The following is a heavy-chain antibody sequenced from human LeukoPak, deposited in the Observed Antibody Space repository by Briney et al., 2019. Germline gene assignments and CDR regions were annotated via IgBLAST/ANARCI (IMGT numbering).Heavy chain of an antibody. Sequence: GGSLRLSCVASGFTFSNYTMHWVRQAPGKGLEWVAAVSYRGSIKSYAESVKGRFTISRDNSKNTLYLQMNSLRAEDTAVYYCAKGPSSGWWDYYYGMDVWGKGTTVTVSS. D-gene: IGHD6-19*01. CDR3: AKGPSSGWWDYYYGMDV. V-gene: IGHV3-30-3*01. J-gene: IGHJ6*04. CDR1: GFTFSNYT. CDR2: VSYRGSIK.